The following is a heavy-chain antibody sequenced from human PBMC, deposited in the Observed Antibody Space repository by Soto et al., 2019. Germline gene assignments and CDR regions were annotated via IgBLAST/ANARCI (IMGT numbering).Heavy chain of an antibody. CDR2: IDPSKSYS. CDR1: GYSFTSYW. J-gene: IGHJ4*02. V-gene: IGHV5-10-1*01. Sequence: PGESLKISCRGSGYSFTSYWISWVRQMPGKGLEWMGRIDPSKSYSSYSPSFQGHVTISADKSSSTAYLQWSSLKASDSAMYYCARSRNRNSGPNVFDYWGQGALVTVSS. CDR3: ARSRNRNSGPNVFDY. D-gene: IGHD2-8*01.